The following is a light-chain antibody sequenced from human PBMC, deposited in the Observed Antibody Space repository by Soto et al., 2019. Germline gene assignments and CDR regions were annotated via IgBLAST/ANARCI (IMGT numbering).Light chain of an antibody. CDR2: GTS. CDR1: QSVTTSY. V-gene: IGKV3-20*01. CDR3: HQYGDSPRT. J-gene: IGKJ1*01. Sequence: EIVLTQSPGTLSFSPGERATLSCRTSQSVTTSYLAWYQQKPGQAPRLLIYGTSNRATGIPDRFSGSGFATDVTLTISRLAPEDFAAYYCHQYGDSPRTFGQGTKVEI.